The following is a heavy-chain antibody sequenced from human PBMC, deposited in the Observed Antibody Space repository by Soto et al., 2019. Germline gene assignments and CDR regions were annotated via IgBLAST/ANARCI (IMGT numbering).Heavy chain of an antibody. Sequence: GESLKISCQGTGYRFSSSWIGWVRQKPGKGLEWLGNVYPSDSDVRYSPAFEGQVTISADNSINTAYLQLLDLKASDTAIYYCAKGPHPNIGWPYYFDSWGQGVPVTVSS. V-gene: IGHV5-51*01. CDR3: AKGPHPNIGWPYYFDS. J-gene: IGHJ4*02. CDR1: GYRFSSSW. CDR2: VYPSDSDV. D-gene: IGHD6-19*01.